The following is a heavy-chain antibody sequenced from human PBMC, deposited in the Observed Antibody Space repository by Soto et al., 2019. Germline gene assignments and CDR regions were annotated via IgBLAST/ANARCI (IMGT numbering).Heavy chain of an antibody. J-gene: IGHJ6*02. CDR2: ISDYNGNT. Sequence: QVQPVQSGAEVKRAGASVKVSCKASGYTFSSYGLSWVRQAPGQGLEWMGWISDYNGNTHYAQKFQGRVIMTTDTSTRTAYMELRSLRSDDTAVYFCAREGYYSGSGTYSPPRYYGMDVWGQGTTVTVSS. CDR1: GYTFSSYG. V-gene: IGHV1-18*01. CDR3: AREGYYSGSGTYSPPRYYGMDV. D-gene: IGHD3-10*01.